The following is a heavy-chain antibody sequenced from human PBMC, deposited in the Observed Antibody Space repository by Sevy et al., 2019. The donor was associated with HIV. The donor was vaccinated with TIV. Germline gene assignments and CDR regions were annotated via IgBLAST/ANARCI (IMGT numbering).Heavy chain of an antibody. J-gene: IGHJ4*02. Sequence: GGSLRLSCAASGLTFSDSYMHWIRQAPGKGLEWISHISSGGSTIFYADSVKGRFTISRDNTKKSLYLQMNSLRVDDTAVYYCARSRRFAEDFFDYWGQGILVTVSS. CDR2: ISSGGSTI. D-gene: IGHD3-10*01. V-gene: IGHV3-11*01. CDR3: ARSRRFAEDFFDY. CDR1: GLTFSDSY.